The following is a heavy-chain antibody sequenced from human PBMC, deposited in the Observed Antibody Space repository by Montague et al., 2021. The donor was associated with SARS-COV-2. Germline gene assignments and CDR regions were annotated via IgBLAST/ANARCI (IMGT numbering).Heavy chain of an antibody. J-gene: IGHJ6*02. CDR1: GGSFSGYY. CDR3: ERGQPPRITFGGIIAYGLDV. Sequence: SETLSLTCAVYGGSFSGYYWTWIRQPPGQGLEWIWEINHSGSTNYNPSLKSRGTISVYTSKNQFPLKLRSVAAAATAVYYCERGQPPRITFGGIIAYGLDVWGQGTTVTVSS. CDR2: INHSGST. D-gene: IGHD3-16*02. V-gene: IGHV4-34*01.